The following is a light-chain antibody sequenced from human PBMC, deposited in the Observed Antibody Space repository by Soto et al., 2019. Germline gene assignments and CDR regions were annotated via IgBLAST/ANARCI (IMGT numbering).Light chain of an antibody. J-gene: IGLJ3*02. CDR1: SSNIGSNT. CDR3: AAWDDSLNGGV. CDR2: SNN. V-gene: IGLV1-44*01. Sequence: QSVLTQPPSASGTPGQRVTISCSGSSSNIGSNTVNWYQQLPGTAPKLLLYSNNQRPSGVPDRFSGSKSGTSATLAIGGLQSEDEADYYWAAWDDSLNGGVFGGGTKLTVL.